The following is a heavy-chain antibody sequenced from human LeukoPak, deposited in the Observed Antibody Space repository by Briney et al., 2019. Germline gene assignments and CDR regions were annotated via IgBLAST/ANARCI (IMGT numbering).Heavy chain of an antibody. Sequence: GRSLRLSCAASGFTFDDYAMHWVRQAPGKGLEWVSGISWNSGSIGYADSVKGRFTISGDNAKNSLYLQMNSLRAEDTALYYCAKDITAVAGTRGFDYWGQGTLVTVSS. V-gene: IGHV3-9*01. CDR2: ISWNSGSI. CDR3: AKDITAVAGTRGFDY. D-gene: IGHD6-19*01. J-gene: IGHJ4*02. CDR1: GFTFDDYA.